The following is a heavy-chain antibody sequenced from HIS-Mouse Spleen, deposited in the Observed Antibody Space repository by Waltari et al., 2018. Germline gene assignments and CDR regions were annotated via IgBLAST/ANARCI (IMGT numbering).Heavy chain of an antibody. CDR1: GGSCSAYS. D-gene: IGHD2-21*02. J-gene: IGHJ3*02. Sequence: QVLLQQSGAGLLKPSETLYLTCAVCGGSCSAYSWSWNRQPPGTGLEWIGEINHSGSTNYNPSLKSRVTISVDTSKNQFSLKLSSVTAADTAVYYCAGVIVVVTADAFDIWGQGTMVTVSS. CDR3: AGVIVVVTADAFDI. V-gene: IGHV4-34*01. CDR2: INHSGST.